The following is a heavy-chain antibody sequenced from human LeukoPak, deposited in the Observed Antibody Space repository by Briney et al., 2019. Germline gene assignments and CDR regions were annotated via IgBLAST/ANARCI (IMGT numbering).Heavy chain of an antibody. D-gene: IGHD2-2*02. J-gene: IGHJ6*03. CDR3: ARDDVVVPAAIEGGDYYYYYMDV. Sequence: GSSVKVSCKASGGTFSSYAISWVRQAPGQGLEWMGGIIPIFGTANYAQKFQGRVTITTDESTSTAYMELSSLRSEDTAVYYCARDDVVVPAAIEGGDYYYYYMDVWGKGTTVTVPS. V-gene: IGHV1-69*05. CDR2: IIPIFGTA. CDR1: GGTFSSYA.